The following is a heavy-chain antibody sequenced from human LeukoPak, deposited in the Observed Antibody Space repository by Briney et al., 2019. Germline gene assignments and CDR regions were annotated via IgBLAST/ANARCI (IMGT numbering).Heavy chain of an antibody. CDR2: VHGHT. J-gene: IGHJ4*02. D-gene: IGHD5-24*01. V-gene: IGHV3-23*01. Sequence: GGSLRLSCAASGFIFSNYAMSWLRQAPGKGLEWVSTVHGHTYYADSVKGRFTISRDNSRSILYLQMDNLRAEDTAVYYCAKDQTGDGYSSIWGQGTRVTVSS. CDR3: AKDQTGDGYSSI. CDR1: GFIFSNYA.